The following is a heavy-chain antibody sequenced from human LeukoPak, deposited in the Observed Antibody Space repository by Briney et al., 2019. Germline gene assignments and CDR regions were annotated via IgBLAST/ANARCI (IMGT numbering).Heavy chain of an antibody. CDR1: GFTFSSYW. D-gene: IGHD3-10*01. V-gene: IGHV3-74*01. CDR3: ARDGVRGVNAFDI. CDR2: INSDGSST. J-gene: IGHJ3*02. Sequence: PGGSLRLSCAASGFTFSSYWMHWVRQAPGKGLVWVSRINSDGSSTSYADSVKGRFTISRDNAKNSLYLQMNSLRAEDTAVYYCARDGVRGVNAFDIWGQGTMVTVSS.